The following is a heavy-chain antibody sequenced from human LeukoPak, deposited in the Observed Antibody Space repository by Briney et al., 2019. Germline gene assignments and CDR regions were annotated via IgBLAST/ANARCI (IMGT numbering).Heavy chain of an antibody. CDR1: GFTFSSYS. D-gene: IGHD1-1*01. V-gene: IGHV3-21*01. Sequence: GGSLRLPCAASGFTFSSYSMNWVRQAPGKGLEWVSSISSSSSYIYYADSVKGRFTISRDNAKNSLYLQVNSLRAEDTAVYYCARVWTGTTHYYYGMDVWGQGTTVTVSS. CDR3: ARVWTGTTHYYYGMDV. CDR2: ISSSSSYI. J-gene: IGHJ6*02.